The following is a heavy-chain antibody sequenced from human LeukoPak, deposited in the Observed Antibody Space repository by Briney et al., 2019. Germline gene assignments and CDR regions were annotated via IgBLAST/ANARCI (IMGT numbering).Heavy chain of an antibody. CDR2: IYHSGST. J-gene: IGHJ4*02. V-gene: IGHV4-38-2*02. D-gene: IGHD3-9*01. Sequence: PSETLSLTCTVSGYSISSGYYWGWIRQPPGKGLEWIGSIYHSGSTYYNPSLKSRVTISVDTSKNQFSLKLSSVTAADTAVYYCARVLTLTGYYFDYWGQGTLVTVSS. CDR3: ARVLTLTGYYFDY. CDR1: GYSISSGYY.